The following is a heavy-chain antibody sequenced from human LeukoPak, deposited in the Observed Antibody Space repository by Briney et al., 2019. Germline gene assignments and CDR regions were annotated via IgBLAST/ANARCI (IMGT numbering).Heavy chain of an antibody. CDR2: IYYSGST. J-gene: IGHJ5*02. CDR3: ARLPRSYYDILTGYYTGAWFDP. D-gene: IGHD3-9*01. CDR1: GGSISSYY. V-gene: IGHV4-59*08. Sequence: SETLSLTCTVSGGSISSYYWSWIRQPPGKGLEWIGYIYYSGSTNYNPSLKSRVTISVDTSKNQFSLKLSSVTAADTAVYYCARLPRSYYDILTGYYTGAWFDPWGQGTLVTVSS.